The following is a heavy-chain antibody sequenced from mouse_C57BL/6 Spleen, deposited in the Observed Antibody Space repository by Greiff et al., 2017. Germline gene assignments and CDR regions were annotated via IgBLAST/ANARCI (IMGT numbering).Heavy chain of an antibody. Sequence: EVQLVESGGDLVKPGGSLKLSCAASGFTFSSYGMTWVRQTPDKRLEWVATISSGGSYTYYPDSVKGRFTISSDNAKNTLYLQMSSLRSEDTAMDYCDRQRTAYAMDYWGQGTSVTVSS. CDR1: GFTFSSYG. V-gene: IGHV5-6*01. J-gene: IGHJ4*01. CDR3: DRQRTAYAMDY. CDR2: ISSGGSYT. D-gene: IGHD4-1*01.